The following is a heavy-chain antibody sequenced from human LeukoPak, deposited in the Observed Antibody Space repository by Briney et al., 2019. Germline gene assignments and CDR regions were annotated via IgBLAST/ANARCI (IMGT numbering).Heavy chain of an antibody. CDR3: ARDPVVGAARPYYYYYGMDV. Sequence: PVKVSCKASGGTFSSYAISWVRQAPGQGLEWMGRIIPILGIANYAQKFQGRVTITADKSTSTAYMELSSLRSEDTAVYYCARDPVVGAARPYYYYYGMDVWGQGTTVTVSS. CDR2: IIPILGIA. D-gene: IGHD1-26*01. J-gene: IGHJ6*02. V-gene: IGHV1-69*04. CDR1: GGTFSSYA.